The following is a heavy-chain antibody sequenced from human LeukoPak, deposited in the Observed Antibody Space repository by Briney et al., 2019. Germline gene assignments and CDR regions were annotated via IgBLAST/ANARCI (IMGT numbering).Heavy chain of an antibody. J-gene: IGHJ5*02. V-gene: IGHV1-69*13. D-gene: IGHD3-3*01. Sequence: GASVKVSCKASGGTFSSYAISRVRQAPGQGLEWMGGIIPIFGTANYAQKFQGRVTITADESTSTAYMELSSLRSEDTAVYYCARGPYYDFWSGPSWFDPWGQGTLVTVSS. CDR3: ARGPYYDFWSGPSWFDP. CDR1: GGTFSSYA. CDR2: IIPIFGTA.